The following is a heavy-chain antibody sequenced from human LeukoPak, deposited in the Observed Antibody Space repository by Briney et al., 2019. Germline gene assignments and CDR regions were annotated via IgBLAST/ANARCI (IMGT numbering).Heavy chain of an antibody. V-gene: IGHV1-2*04. CDR3: ARAASLPTDGWYSDRDYYYGVDV. D-gene: IGHD6-19*01. CDR2: INPNSGGT. Sequence: ASVKVSCKASGYTFTGYYMHWVRQAPGQGLEWMGWINPNSGGTNYAQKFQGWVTMTRDTSISTAYMELSRLRSDDTAVYYCARAASLPTDGWYSDRDYYYGVDVWGQGTTVTVSS. J-gene: IGHJ6*02. CDR1: GYTFTGYY.